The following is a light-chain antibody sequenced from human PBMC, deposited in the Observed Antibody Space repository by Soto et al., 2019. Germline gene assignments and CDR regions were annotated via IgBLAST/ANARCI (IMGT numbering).Light chain of an antibody. CDR2: EVT. CDR1: SHDVGAYDY. V-gene: IGLV2-14*01. Sequence: QSALTQPASVSGSPGQSLTISCTGTSHDVGAYDYVAWYQQHPGKAPKVMIYEVTNRPSGVSNRFSGSKSGNTASLTISGLQAEDEADYYCSSYTSSSTLVFGGGTKLTVL. J-gene: IGLJ3*02. CDR3: SSYTSSSTLV.